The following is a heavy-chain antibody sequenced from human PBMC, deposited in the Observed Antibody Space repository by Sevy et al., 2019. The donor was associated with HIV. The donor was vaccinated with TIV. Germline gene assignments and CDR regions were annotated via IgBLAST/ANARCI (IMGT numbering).Heavy chain of an antibody. CDR3: AREGCTKPHDY. CDR1: GFTFSKYS. CDR2: LSFGCGEI. Sequence: GGSLRLSCAASGFTFSKYSMSWVRQPPGKGLEWVSTLSFGCGEINYADSVKGRFTISRDNSKSSVYQQMNNLRPEDTGVYYCAREGCTKPHDYWGQGTLVTVSS. J-gene: IGHJ4*02. D-gene: IGHD2-8*01. V-gene: IGHV3-23*01.